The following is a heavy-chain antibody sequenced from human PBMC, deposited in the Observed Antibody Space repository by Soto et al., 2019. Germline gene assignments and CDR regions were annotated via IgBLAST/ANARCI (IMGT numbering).Heavy chain of an antibody. CDR3: AKDREGTGYNFDY. J-gene: IGHJ4*02. D-gene: IGHD5-18*01. Sequence: GSLRLSCAASGFSFSDYAMHWIRQAPGKGLEWVAVVWSNGNSKYYSDSVEGRFTVSRDSSKYTLYLHMNNLNAEDTALYFCAKDREGTGYNFDYWGQGTLVTVSS. CDR1: GFSFSDYA. CDR2: VWSNGNSK. V-gene: IGHV3-33*06.